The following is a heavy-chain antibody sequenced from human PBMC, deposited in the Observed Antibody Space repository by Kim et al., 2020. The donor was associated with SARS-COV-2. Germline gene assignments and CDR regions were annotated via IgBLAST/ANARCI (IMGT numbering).Heavy chain of an antibody. CDR3: ARGNYDILTGVDAFDI. CDR1: GFTFSDYY. Sequence: GGSLRLSCAASGFTFSDYYMSWIRQAPGKGLEWVSYISSSGSTIYYADSVKGRFTISRDNAKNSLYLQMNSLRAEDTAVYYCARGNYDILTGVDAFDIWGQGTMVTVSS. V-gene: IGHV3-11*01. J-gene: IGHJ3*02. CDR2: ISSSGSTI. D-gene: IGHD3-9*01.